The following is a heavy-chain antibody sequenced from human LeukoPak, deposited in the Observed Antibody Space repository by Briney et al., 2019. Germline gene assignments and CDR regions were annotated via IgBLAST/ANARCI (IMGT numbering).Heavy chain of an antibody. Sequence: LPGGSLRLSCAASGFTFSIYATSWVRQAPGKGLAWVSGLNEDGGYTYYADSVKGRFTICRDNSENTLYLQMSSLKAEDTSIYYGVRNCSCSGGSCPRFDSWGQGTLVSVSS. D-gene: IGHD2-15*01. CDR3: VRNCSCSGGSCPRFDS. J-gene: IGHJ4*02. CDR2: LNEDGGYT. V-gene: IGHV3-23*01. CDR1: GFTFSIYA.